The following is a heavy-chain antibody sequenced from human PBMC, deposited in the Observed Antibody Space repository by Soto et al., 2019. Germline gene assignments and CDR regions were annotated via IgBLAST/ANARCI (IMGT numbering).Heavy chain of an antibody. CDR3: ARGQRFSGWFDP. D-gene: IGHD3-3*01. V-gene: IGHV4-4*07. Sequence: SETLSLTCTVTGGTLSGYYWTWIRQSAGGGLEWIGRIYSSGSTNYNPSLKSRVTISLDTSMSHFSLRLRSVSAADTAVYYCARGQRFSGWFDPWGQGTLVTVSS. CDR2: IYSSGST. CDR1: GGTLSGYY. J-gene: IGHJ5*02.